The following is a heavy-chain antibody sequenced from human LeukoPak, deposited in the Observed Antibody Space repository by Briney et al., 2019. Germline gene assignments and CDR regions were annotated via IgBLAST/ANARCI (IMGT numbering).Heavy chain of an antibody. CDR3: ARALLTTVVTDY. D-gene: IGHD4-23*01. J-gene: IGHJ4*02. CDR2: ISAYNGNT. V-gene: IGHV1-18*01. Sequence: ASVKVSCKASGYTFTSYGISWVRQAPGQGLEWVGWISAYNGNTNYAQKLQGRVTMTTDTSTSTAYMELRSLRSDDTAVYYCARALLTTVVTDYWGQGTLVTVSS. CDR1: GYTFTSYG.